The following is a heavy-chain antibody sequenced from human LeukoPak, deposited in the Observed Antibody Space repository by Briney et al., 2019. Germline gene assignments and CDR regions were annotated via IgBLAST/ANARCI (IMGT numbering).Heavy chain of an antibody. CDR3: ASALETYYCDSSGYYYSHWFDP. J-gene: IGHJ5*02. Sequence: PSGTLSLTCAVSGGSISSSNWWSWVRQPPGKGLEWIGEIYHSGSTNYNPSLKSRVTISVDKSKNQFSLKLSSVTAADTAVYYCASALETYYCDSSGYYYSHWFDPWGQGTLVTVPS. CDR2: IYHSGST. CDR1: GGSISSSNW. D-gene: IGHD3-22*01. V-gene: IGHV4-4*02.